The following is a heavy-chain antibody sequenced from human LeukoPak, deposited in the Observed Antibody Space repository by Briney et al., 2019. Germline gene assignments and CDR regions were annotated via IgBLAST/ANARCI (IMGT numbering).Heavy chain of an antibody. J-gene: IGHJ6*02. CDR2: IYYSGST. CDR1: GGSISSSSYY. V-gene: IGHV4-30-4*08. D-gene: IGHD3-22*01. Sequence: PSETLSLTCTVSGGSISSSSYYWGWIRQPPGKGLEWIGYIYYSGSTYYNPSLKSRVTISVDTSKNQFSLKLSSVTAADTAVYYCASFRYYDSSGYYPPSYYYGMDVWGQGTTVTVSS. CDR3: ASFRYYDSSGYYPPSYYYGMDV.